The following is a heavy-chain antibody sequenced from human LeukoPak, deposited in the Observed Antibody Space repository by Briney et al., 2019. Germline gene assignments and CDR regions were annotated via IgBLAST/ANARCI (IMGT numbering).Heavy chain of an antibody. CDR2: ITGSSNTI. CDR3: AELGITMIGGV. V-gene: IGHV3-48*01. CDR1: GFTFSSYS. J-gene: IGHJ6*04. D-gene: IGHD3-10*02. Sequence: QLGGFLRLSCAASGFTFSSYSMNWVRQAAGKGLEWVSYITGSSNTINYADSVKGRFTISRDKAKNSLYLQMNSLRAEDTAVYYCAELGITMIGGVWGKGTTVTISS.